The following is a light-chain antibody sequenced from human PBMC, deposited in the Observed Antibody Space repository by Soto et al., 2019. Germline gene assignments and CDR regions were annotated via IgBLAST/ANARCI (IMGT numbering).Light chain of an antibody. CDR1: QSVSRSY. CDR2: GAS. J-gene: IGKJ3*01. Sequence: EIVLTQSPGTLSLSPGERATLSCRASQSVSRSYLAWYQQKPGQAPRLLIYGASRRATGIPDRFSGSGSGTYFTLTVSRLEHEDLAVYHCQNYGSALRGTFGPGTKVDIK. V-gene: IGKV3-20*01. CDR3: QNYGSALRGT.